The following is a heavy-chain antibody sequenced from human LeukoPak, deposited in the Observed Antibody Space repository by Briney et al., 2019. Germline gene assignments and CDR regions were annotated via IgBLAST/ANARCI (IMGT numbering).Heavy chain of an antibody. CDR2: IYHSGST. Sequence: SGTLSLTCAVSGGSISSSNWWSWVRQPPGKGLEWIGEIYHSGSTNYNPSLKSRVTISVDKSKNQFSLKLSSVTAADTAVYYCATSAGIAVAGPWGYGMDVWGQGTTVTVSS. D-gene: IGHD6-19*01. CDR3: ATSAGIAVAGPWGYGMDV. V-gene: IGHV4-4*02. J-gene: IGHJ6*02. CDR1: GGSISSSNW.